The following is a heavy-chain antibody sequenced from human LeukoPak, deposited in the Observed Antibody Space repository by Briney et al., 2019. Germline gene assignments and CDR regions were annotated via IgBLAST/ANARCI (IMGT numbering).Heavy chain of an antibody. V-gene: IGHV3-7*01. CDR1: GFIFNNYW. CDR3: ARDVSHSGWYEGSFDV. D-gene: IGHD6-19*01. J-gene: IGHJ3*01. Sequence: GGSLRLSCEASGFIFNNYWMSWVRQTPGEGLEGVANIKEDGSEQYYVDSVKGRFTITRDNAKNLLYLQVNSLRAEDTAVYYCARDVSHSGWYEGSFDVWGQGTMVTVSS. CDR2: IKEDGSEQ.